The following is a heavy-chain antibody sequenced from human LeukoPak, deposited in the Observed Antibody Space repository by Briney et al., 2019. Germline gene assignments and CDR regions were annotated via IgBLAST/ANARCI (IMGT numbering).Heavy chain of an antibody. CDR3: AREGDYNWNYRAYYYYYMDV. J-gene: IGHJ6*03. CDR2: IYTSGST. V-gene: IGHV4-61*02. D-gene: IGHD1-7*01. CDR1: GGSISSGGYY. Sequence: SETLSLTCTVSGGSISSGGYYWSWIRQPAGKGLEWIGRIYTSGSTNYNPSLKSRVTISVDTSKNQFSLKLSSVTAADTAVYYCAREGDYNWNYRAYYYYYMDVWGKGTTVTVS.